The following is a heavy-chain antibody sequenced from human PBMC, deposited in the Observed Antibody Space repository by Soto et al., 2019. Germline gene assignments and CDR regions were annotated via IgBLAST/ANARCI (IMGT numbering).Heavy chain of an antibody. J-gene: IGHJ4*02. V-gene: IGHV1-3*05. D-gene: IGHD2-21*02. Sequence: QVQLVQSGAEEKKPGASVKVSCKASGYTFTGYAMHWVRQAPGQRLEWMGWINAGNGNTKYSQKFQGRVTITRDTPASTAYMELSSRRSEDTAVYYCARAGAVTADFDYWGQGTLVTVSS. CDR2: INAGNGNT. CDR1: GYTFTGYA. CDR3: ARAGAVTADFDY.